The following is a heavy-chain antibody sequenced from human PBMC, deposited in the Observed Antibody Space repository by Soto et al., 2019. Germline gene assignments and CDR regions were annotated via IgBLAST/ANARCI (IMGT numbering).Heavy chain of an antibody. J-gene: IGHJ3*01. D-gene: IGHD2-8*01. Sequence: EVQLLESGGGLVRPGGSLRLSCAASGFTFYNYAMNWVRQAPGKGLEWVSTISGGGDRTYYADSVKGRFTISRDNSRNTVYLQMNSLRAEDTAVYYCAKKGLGSLATYCTTGDCHYAFDVWGQGTLVTVSS. V-gene: IGHV3-23*01. CDR1: GFTFYNYA. CDR3: AKKGLGSLATYCTTGDCHYAFDV. CDR2: ISGGGDRT.